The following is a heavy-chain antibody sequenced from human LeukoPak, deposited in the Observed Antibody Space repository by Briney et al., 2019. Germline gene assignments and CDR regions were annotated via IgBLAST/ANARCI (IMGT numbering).Heavy chain of an antibody. CDR1: GFTFSSYA. Sequence: PGGSLRLSCAASGFTFSSYAMSWVRQAPGKGLEWVSAISGSGGSTYYADSVKGRFTISKDNSKNTVHLQMNSLRAEDAAVYYCATTSSTVIGRLAFDLWGPGTMVTVSS. J-gene: IGHJ3*01. V-gene: IGHV3-23*01. CDR3: ATTSSTVIGRLAFDL. D-gene: IGHD4-11*01. CDR2: ISGSGGST.